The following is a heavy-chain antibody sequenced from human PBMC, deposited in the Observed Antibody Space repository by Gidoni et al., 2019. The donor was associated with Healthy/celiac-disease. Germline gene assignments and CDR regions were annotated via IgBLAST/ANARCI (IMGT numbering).Heavy chain of an antibody. CDR1: GFTFSGSA. D-gene: IGHD1-26*01. V-gene: IGHV3-73*01. CDR3: TRLDSGSYGIDY. CDR2: IRSKANSYAT. Sequence: EVQLVESGGGLVQPGGSLKLSCAASGFTFSGSAMHWVRQASGKGLEWVGRIRSKANSYATAYAASVKGRFTISRDDSKNTAYLQMNSLKTEDTAVYYCTRLDSGSYGIDYWGQGTLVTVSS. J-gene: IGHJ4*02.